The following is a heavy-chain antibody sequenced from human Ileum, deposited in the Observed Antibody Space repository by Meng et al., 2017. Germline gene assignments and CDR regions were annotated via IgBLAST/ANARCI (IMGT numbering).Heavy chain of an antibody. Sequence: VRLVESGGGVFHPGTSLRLSCGASGFYFSNYGIHWFRQAPGKGLEWVAHIRYDATNQYYVDSVKGRFTISRDNSKNTLYLQVDCLRVEDTAVYFCARDVLAAAGKYFDYWGQGALVTVSS. CDR2: IRYDATNQ. D-gene: IGHD6-13*01. CDR3: ARDVLAAAGKYFDY. V-gene: IGHV3-33*01. CDR1: GFYFSNYG. J-gene: IGHJ4*02.